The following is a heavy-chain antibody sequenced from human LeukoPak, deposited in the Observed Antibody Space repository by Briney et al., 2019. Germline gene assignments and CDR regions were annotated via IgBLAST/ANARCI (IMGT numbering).Heavy chain of an antibody. V-gene: IGHV3-7*03. D-gene: IGHD3-10*01. CDR1: GFTLSSYW. CDR3: ARDWVAGVPFDAFDI. J-gene: IGHJ3*02. Sequence: GGSLRLSCAASGFTLSSYWMSWVRQAPGKGLEWVANIKEDGSEKYYVDSVKGRFTISRDNAKNSLYLHMDSLTAEDTAMYYCARDWVAGVPFDAFDIWGQGTMVSVSS. CDR2: IKEDGSEK.